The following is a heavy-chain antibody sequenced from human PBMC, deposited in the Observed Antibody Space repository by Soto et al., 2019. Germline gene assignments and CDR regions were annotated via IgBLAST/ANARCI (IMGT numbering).Heavy chain of an antibody. CDR2: FSSSSSTI. Sequence: GGSLRLSCAASGFTFSSYSMNWVRQAPGKGLEWVSYFSSSSSTIYYADSVKGRFTISRDNAKNSLYLQMNSLRAEDTAVYYCARALRITGTRGGYYYYMDVWGKGTTVTVSS. CDR1: GFTFSSYS. CDR3: ARALRITGTRGGYYYYMDV. D-gene: IGHD1-7*01. J-gene: IGHJ6*03. V-gene: IGHV3-48*01.